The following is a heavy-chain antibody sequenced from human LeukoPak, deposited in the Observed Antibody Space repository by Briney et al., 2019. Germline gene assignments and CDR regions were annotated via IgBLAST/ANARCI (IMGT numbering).Heavy chain of an antibody. CDR1: GYSFTDYY. CDR2: INPNSGGT. Sequence: ASVKVSCKTSGYSFTDYYIHWVRQAPGQGLEWMGWINPNSGGTNYAQKFQGRVTMTRDTSISTAYMELSRLRSDDTAVYYCARGGPYGSGFDPWGQGTLVTVSS. J-gene: IGHJ5*02. D-gene: IGHD3-10*01. V-gene: IGHV1-2*02. CDR3: ARGGPYGSGFDP.